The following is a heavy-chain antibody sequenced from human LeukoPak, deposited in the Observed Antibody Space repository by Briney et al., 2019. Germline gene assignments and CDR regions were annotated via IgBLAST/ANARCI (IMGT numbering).Heavy chain of an antibody. Sequence: ASVKVSCKVSGYTLTELSMHWVRQAPGKGLEWMGGFDPEDGETIYAQKFQGRVTMTEDTSTDTAYMELSSLRSEDTAVYYCATERYCSGGSCNAYWYFDLWGRGTLVTVSS. CDR1: GYTLTELS. CDR2: FDPEDGET. CDR3: ATERYCSGGSCNAYWYFDL. D-gene: IGHD2-15*01. V-gene: IGHV1-24*01. J-gene: IGHJ2*01.